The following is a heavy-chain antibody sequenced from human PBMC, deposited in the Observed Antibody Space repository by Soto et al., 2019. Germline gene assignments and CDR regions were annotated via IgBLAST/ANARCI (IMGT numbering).Heavy chain of an antibody. CDR1: GFAFSNYA. Sequence: QVQLVESGGGVVQTGRSLRLSCAASGFAFSNYAMHWVRQAPGKGLEWVALIWYDESNKDYADSVKGRFTISRDNSKNRLYLEMNSLRGEDTAVYYCARDPTQNTIFGVGAFDIWGQGTLVTVSS. CDR3: ARDPTQNTIFGVGAFDI. CDR2: IWYDESNK. D-gene: IGHD3-3*01. V-gene: IGHV3-33*01. J-gene: IGHJ3*02.